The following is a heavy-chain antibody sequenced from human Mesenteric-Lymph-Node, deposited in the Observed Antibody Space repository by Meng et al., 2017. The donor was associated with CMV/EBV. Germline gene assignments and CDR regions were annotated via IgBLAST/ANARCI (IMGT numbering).Heavy chain of an antibody. Sequence: SETLSLTCTVSGGSISSYYWSWIRQPPGKGLEWIGYIYYSGSTNYNPSLKSRVTISVDTSKNQFSLKLSSVTAADTAVYYCARVPDYYYYGMDVWGQGTTVTVSS. CDR3: ARVPDYYYYGMDV. V-gene: IGHV4-59*01. J-gene: IGHJ6*02. CDR1: GGSISSYY. CDR2: IYYSGST.